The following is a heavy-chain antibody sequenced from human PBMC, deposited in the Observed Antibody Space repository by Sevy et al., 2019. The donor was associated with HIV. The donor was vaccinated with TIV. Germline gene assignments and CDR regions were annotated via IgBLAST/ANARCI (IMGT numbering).Heavy chain of an antibody. CDR3: ARMVSGGLRWELIKENAFDI. V-gene: IGHV3-30-3*01. CDR2: ISHGGSYE. D-gene: IGHD4-17*01. Sequence: GESLKISCEASGFAFRDSAIHWVRQSPGKGLEWVALISHGGSYEYYVDSVKGRFTVSSDRSKNLLYLQMDSLRAEDTAVYYCARMVSGGLRWELIKENAFDIWGQGTAVTVSS. J-gene: IGHJ3*02. CDR1: GFAFRDSA.